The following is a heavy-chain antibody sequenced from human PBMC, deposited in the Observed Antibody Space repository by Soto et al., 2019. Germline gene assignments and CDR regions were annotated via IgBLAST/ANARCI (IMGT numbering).Heavy chain of an antibody. D-gene: IGHD3-10*01. Sequence: GASVKLSCEASGGSFSSYTISCVRQAPGQGLEWMGRIIPILGIANYAQKFQGRVTITADKSTSTAYMELSSLRSEDTAVYYCARAFYYGWGVFYFSAYGGKGTLVPVSP. CDR2: IIPILGIA. CDR3: ARAFYYGWGVFYFSAY. V-gene: IGHV1-69*02. J-gene: IGHJ4*02. CDR1: GGSFSSYT.